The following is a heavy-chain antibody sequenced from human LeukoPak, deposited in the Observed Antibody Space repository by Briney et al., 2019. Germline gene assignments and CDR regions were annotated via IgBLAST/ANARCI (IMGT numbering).Heavy chain of an antibody. J-gene: IGHJ4*02. D-gene: IGHD6-13*01. CDR2: INHSGST. CDR3: ARGREAADC. CDR1: GGSISSRNYY. Sequence: SETLSLTCTVSGGSISSRNYYWSWIRQPPGKGLEWIGEINHSGSTNYNPSLKSRVTISVDTSKNQFSLKLSSETAADMAVYYCARGREAADCWGQGTLVTVSS. V-gene: IGHV4-39*07.